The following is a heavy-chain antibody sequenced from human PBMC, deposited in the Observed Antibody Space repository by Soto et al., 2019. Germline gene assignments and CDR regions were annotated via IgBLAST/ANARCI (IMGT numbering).Heavy chain of an antibody. D-gene: IGHD5-12*01. CDR2: IYYSGST. CDR3: ARGYVATMGGGWFDP. V-gene: IGHV4-30-4*01. J-gene: IGHJ5*02. CDR1: GGSISSGDYY. Sequence: QVQLQESGPGLVKPSQTLSLTCTVSGGSISSGDYYWSWIRQPPGKGLEWIGYIYYSGSTYYNPSLKSPVTISVDTPKNQCPLKLSSVTAADTAVYYCARGYVATMGGGWFDPWGQGTLVTVSS.